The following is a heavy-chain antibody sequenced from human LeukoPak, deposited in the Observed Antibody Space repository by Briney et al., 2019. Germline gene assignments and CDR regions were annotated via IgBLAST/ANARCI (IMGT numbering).Heavy chain of an antibody. CDR2: INHSGST. Sequence: SETLSLTCAVYGGSFSGYYWSWIRQPPGKGLEWIGEINHSGSTTYNPSLKSRVTISVDTSKNQFSLKLSSVTAADTAVYYCARGRGGLTWGQGTLVTVSS. CDR3: ARGRGGLT. CDR1: GGSFSGYY. V-gene: IGHV4-34*01. D-gene: IGHD3-16*01. J-gene: IGHJ5*02.